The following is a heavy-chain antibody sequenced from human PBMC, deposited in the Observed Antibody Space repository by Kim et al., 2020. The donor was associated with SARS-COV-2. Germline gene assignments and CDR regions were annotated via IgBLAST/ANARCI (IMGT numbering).Heavy chain of an antibody. J-gene: IGHJ4*02. CDR2: K. V-gene: IGHV3-74*01. D-gene: IGHD1-26*01. CDR3: VLYMVGTTAY. Sequence: KGYAESVEGLFTITRDNAKNTLSLQMNSLRAEDTAVYYCVLYMVGTTAYWGQGALVTVSS.